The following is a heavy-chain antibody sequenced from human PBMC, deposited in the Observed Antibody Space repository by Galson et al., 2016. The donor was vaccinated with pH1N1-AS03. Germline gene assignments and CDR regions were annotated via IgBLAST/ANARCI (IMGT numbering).Heavy chain of an antibody. V-gene: IGHV3-30*03. CDR3: ARCQGYNSGYFDTDY. CDR1: GFTFGSYG. J-gene: IGHJ4*02. D-gene: IGHD3-22*01. Sequence: SLRLSCAASGFTFGSYGMHWVRQAPGKGLEWVAVISYDGSNKYYADSVKGRFTISRDNSKNTLYLQMSSLRAEDTAVYYCARCQGYNSGYFDTDYWGRGTLVTVSS. CDR2: ISYDGSNK.